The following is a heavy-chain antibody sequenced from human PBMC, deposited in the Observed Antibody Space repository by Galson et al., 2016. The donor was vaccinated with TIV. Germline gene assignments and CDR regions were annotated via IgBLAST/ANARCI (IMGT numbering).Heavy chain of an antibody. Sequence: SLRLSCAASGFTFSGYLMHWVRHVPGKGLVWVSRINSDGSTTSYADSVEGRFTVSGDNARNTLFLQMNSLTADDTAVYYCARGPFYYGSGSSFYLDFWGRGTLVTVSS. V-gene: IGHV3-74*01. D-gene: IGHD3-10*01. CDR3: ARGPFYYGSGSSFYLDF. CDR1: GFTFSGYL. J-gene: IGHJ4*02. CDR2: INSDGSTT.